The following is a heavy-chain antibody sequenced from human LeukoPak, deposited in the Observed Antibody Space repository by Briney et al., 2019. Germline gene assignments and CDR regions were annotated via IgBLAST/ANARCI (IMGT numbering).Heavy chain of an antibody. CDR2: INGDGSST. CDR1: GFTFSSYW. J-gene: IGHJ4*02. Sequence: GGSLRLSCAASGFTFSSYWMHWVRQAPGKGLVWVSRINGDGSSTSYADSVKGRFTISRDNAKDTLYLQMNSLRAEDTAVYYCASPRYSYGVPTDYWGQGTLVTVSS. V-gene: IGHV3-74*01. CDR3: ASPRYSYGVPTDY. D-gene: IGHD5-24*01.